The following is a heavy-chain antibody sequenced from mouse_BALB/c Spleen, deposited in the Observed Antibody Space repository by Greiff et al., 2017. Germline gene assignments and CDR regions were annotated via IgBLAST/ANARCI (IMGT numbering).Heavy chain of an antibody. V-gene: IGHV5-4*02. CDR1: GFTFSDYY. CDR2: ISDGGSYT. J-gene: IGHJ4*01. D-gene: IGHD4-1*01. CDR3: ARANFYAMDY. Sequence: EVQGVESGGGLVKPGGSLKLSCAASGFTFSDYYMYWVRQTPEKRLEWVATISDGGSYTYYPDSVKGRFTISRDNAKNNLYLQMSSLKSEDTAMYYCARANFYAMDYWGQGTSVTVSS.